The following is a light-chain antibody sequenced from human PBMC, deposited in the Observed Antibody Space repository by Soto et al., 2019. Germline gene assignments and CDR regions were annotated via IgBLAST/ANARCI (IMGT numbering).Light chain of an antibody. V-gene: IGKV3-15*01. J-gene: IGKJ1*01. CDR3: QHYNNWHPWT. Sequence: EIVMTQSPATLSVSPGERATLSCRASQSVSSNLAWYQQKPGQAPRLLIYGASTSATGIPARFSGSGSGTEFTLTISSLRSEDFAIYYCQHYNNWHPWTFGQGTKVEIK. CDR1: QSVSSN. CDR2: GAS.